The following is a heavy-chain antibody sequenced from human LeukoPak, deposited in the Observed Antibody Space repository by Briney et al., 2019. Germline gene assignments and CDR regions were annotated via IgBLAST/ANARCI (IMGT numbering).Heavy chain of an antibody. V-gene: IGHV5-51*01. CDR2: IYPGDSDT. CDR3: ARDYGGNSGYYYYGMDV. Sequence: GESLKITCKGSGYSFTSYWIGWVRQMPGKGLEWMGIIYPGDSDTRYSPSFQGQVTISADKSISTAYLQWSSLKASDTAMYYCARDYGGNSGYYYYGMDVWGQGTTVTVSS. J-gene: IGHJ6*02. CDR1: GYSFTSYW. D-gene: IGHD4-23*01.